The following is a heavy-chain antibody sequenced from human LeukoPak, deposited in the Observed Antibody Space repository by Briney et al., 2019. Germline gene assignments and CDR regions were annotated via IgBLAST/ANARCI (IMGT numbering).Heavy chain of an antibody. CDR3: TRDGPPSGHKNIHDAFDI. Sequence: PGGSLRLSCTASGFTFGDYAMSWFRQAPGKGLEWVGFIRSKAYGGTTEYAASVKGRFTISRDDSKSTAYLQMNSLKTEDTAVYYCTRDGPPSGHKNIHDAFDIWGQGTMVTVSS. CDR1: GFTFGDYA. J-gene: IGHJ3*02. CDR2: IRSKAYGGTT. V-gene: IGHV3-49*03. D-gene: IGHD6-19*01.